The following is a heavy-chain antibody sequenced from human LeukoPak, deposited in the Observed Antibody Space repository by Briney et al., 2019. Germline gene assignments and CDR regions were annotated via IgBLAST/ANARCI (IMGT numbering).Heavy chain of an antibody. J-gene: IGHJ4*02. V-gene: IGHV1-18*01. CDR1: GYTCTNYH. Sequence: ASVKVSFKASGYTCTNYHIAWVRQAPGQGLEWMGWASTNDGNTVYAKRIQGRVTMTTDTSTSVAYMELRSLTSDDTAVYYCTRAPPGMTMMTDYWGQGTLVTVSS. CDR3: TRAPPGMTMMTDY. D-gene: IGHD3-22*01. CDR2: ASTNDGNT.